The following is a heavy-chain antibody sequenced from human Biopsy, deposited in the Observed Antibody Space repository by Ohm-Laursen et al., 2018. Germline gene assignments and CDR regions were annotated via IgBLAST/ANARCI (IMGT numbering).Heavy chain of an antibody. D-gene: IGHD2/OR15-2a*01. J-gene: IGHJ6*02. Sequence: SDTLSLTCTVSGVSISSDYWSWIRQTPGKGLEWIGYIYYSGSTNYNPSLKSRVTISVDTSKNQFSLRLNSVTAADTAEYYCASATNSTSWPYFLYGMDVWGQGTTVTVSS. CDR3: ASATNSTSWPYFLYGMDV. CDR2: IYYSGST. CDR1: GVSISSDY. V-gene: IGHV4-59*07.